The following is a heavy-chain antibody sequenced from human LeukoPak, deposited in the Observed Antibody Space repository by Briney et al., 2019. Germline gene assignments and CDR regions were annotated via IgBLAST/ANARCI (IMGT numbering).Heavy chain of an antibody. CDR3: ARGGNSGSYYYFLDY. J-gene: IGHJ4*02. CDR2: ISSSGSTI. V-gene: IGHV3-48*03. D-gene: IGHD1-26*01. Sequence: GGSLRLSCAASGFTFSSYEMNWVPQAPGKGLEWVSYISSSGSTIYYADSVKGRFTISRDNAKNSLYLQMNSLRAEDTAVYYCARGGNSGSYYYFLDYWGQGTLVTVSS. CDR1: GFTFSSYE.